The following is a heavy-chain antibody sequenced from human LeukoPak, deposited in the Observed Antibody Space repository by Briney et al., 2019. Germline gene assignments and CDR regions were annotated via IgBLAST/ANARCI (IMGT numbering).Heavy chain of an antibody. J-gene: IGHJ4*02. CDR2: IKRDGSEK. Sequence: PGGSLRLSCAASGFTFSNYWMSWVRQAPGKGLEWVANIKRDGSEKYYVDSVKGRFTISRDNAKNSLYLQMNSLRAEDTAVYYCARGRPAQPPGVYYYFDYWGQGTLVTVSS. D-gene: IGHD6-13*01. V-gene: IGHV3-7*01. CDR3: ARGRPAQPPGVYYYFDY. CDR1: GFTFSNYW.